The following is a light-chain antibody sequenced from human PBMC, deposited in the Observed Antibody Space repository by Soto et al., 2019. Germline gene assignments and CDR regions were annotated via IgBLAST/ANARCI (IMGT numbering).Light chain of an antibody. CDR2: NVS. Sequence: QSALTQPASVSASPGQSIIISCTGSSSDVGTYNFVSWYQQHPGKAPKLLLYNVSHRPSGISDRFSGSKSGNTASLTISGLQAEDEADYYCGSYTSSDTRVVFGGGTQLTVL. CDR3: GSYTSSDTRVV. CDR1: SSDVGTYNF. J-gene: IGLJ2*01. V-gene: IGLV2-14*03.